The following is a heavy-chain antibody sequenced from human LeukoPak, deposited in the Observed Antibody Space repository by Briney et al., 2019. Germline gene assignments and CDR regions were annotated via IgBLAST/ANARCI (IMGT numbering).Heavy chain of an antibody. Sequence: ASVTVSCKASGKTFTNYYMHWVRQAPGQGLEWMGIMNPSGGSTSYAQKFQGRVTMTRDTSTSTVYMELGSLRSEDTAVYYCARERRVLDDSSGFLWWGQGTLVTVSS. V-gene: IGHV1-46*01. CDR1: GKTFTNYY. D-gene: IGHD3-22*01. CDR2: MNPSGGST. CDR3: ARERRVLDDSSGFLW. J-gene: IGHJ4*02.